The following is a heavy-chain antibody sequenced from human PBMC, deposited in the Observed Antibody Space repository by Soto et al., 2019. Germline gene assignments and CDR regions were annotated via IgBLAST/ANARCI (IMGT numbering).Heavy chain of an antibody. V-gene: IGHV3-11*01. Sequence: QVQLVESGGGLVRPGESLRLSCAASEFTFSDYYMSLIRQAPGKGLEWVSYISSSGNTIYYADSVKGRFTISRDNAKNSLYLQMNSLRAEDTAVYYCARRYSGGRAFDICGQGTMVTVSS. CDR2: ISSSGNTI. CDR1: EFTFSDYY. J-gene: IGHJ3*02. CDR3: ARRYSGGRAFDI. D-gene: IGHD5-12*01.